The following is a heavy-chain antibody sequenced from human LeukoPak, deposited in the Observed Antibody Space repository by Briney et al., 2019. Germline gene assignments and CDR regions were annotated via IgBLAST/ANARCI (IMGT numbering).Heavy chain of an antibody. D-gene: IGHD4-23*01. CDR1: GFIFDDYG. CDR2: IKSKTDGVTT. Sequence: KAGGSLRLSCAASGFIFDDYGMTWVRQAPGKGLEWVGRIKSKTDGVTTDYAAPVKGRFSISRDDSKNTVYLQMSSLKTEDTAIYYCTTSGRRWDYFDYWGQGTLVTVSS. V-gene: IGHV3-15*01. CDR3: TTSGRRWDYFDY. J-gene: IGHJ4*02.